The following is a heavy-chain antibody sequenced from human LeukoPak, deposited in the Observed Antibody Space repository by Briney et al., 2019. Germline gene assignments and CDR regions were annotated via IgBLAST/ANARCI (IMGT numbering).Heavy chain of an antibody. J-gene: IGHJ3*02. CDR2: IGRSVTTI. Sequence: GGSLRLSCAASGFMFSDHEMNGVRQAPGKGLEWISYIGRSVTTISYSDSVKGRFAIYRDNAKNSLYLQMNSLGAEDTALYFCASETSTGNFNALDIWGQGTMVTVSS. CDR3: ASETSTGNFNALDI. D-gene: IGHD4-23*01. CDR1: GFMFSDHE. V-gene: IGHV3-48*03.